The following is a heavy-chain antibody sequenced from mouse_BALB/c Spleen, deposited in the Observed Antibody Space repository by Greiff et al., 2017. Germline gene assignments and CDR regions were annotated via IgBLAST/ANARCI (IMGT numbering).Heavy chain of an antibody. CDR1: GFTFSDYY. CDR3: ARGAPPYDYGSWFAY. D-gene: IGHD2-4*01. V-gene: IGHV5-4*02. Sequence: EVQGVESGGGLVKPGGSLKLSCAASGFTFSDYYMYWVRQTPEKRLEWVATISDGGSYTYYPDSVKGRFTISRDNAKNNLYLQMSSLKSEDTAMYYCARGAPPYDYGSWFAYWGQGTLVTVSA. J-gene: IGHJ3*01. CDR2: ISDGGSYT.